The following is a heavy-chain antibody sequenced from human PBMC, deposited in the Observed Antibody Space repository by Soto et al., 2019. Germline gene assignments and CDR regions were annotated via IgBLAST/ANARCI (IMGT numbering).Heavy chain of an antibody. CDR3: ARGLSPWRGAFDI. J-gene: IGHJ3*02. V-gene: IGHV4-34*01. D-gene: IGHD1-1*01. CDR1: GGSFSGYY. CDR2: INHSGST. Sequence: QVQLQQWGAGLLKPSETLSLTCAVYGGSFSGYYWSWIRQPPGKGLEWIGDINHSGSTNYNPSLKSRVTISVDTSKNQFSLKLSSVTAADTAVYYCARGLSPWRGAFDIWGQGTMVTVSS.